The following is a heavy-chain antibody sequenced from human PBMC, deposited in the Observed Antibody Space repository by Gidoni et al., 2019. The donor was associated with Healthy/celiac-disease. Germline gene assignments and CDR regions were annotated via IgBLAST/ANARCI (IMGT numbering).Heavy chain of an antibody. Sequence: QVQLVQSGAEVKKPGASVKVSCKASGYTFPSYSMHWVRQAPGQGIEGMGIINPRGGSTSYAQKFQGRVTMTRDTSTSTGYRERSSLRSEDTDVYYCARDLEGIAVAGNAFDYWGQGTLVTVSS. V-gene: IGHV1-46*01. CDR1: GYTFPSYS. J-gene: IGHJ4*02. CDR3: ARDLEGIAVAGNAFDY. CDR2: INPRGGST. D-gene: IGHD6-19*01.